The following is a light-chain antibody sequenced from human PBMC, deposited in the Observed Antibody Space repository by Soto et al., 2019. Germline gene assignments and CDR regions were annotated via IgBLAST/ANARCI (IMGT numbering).Light chain of an antibody. CDR3: VLYLGSGISV. CDR1: SGSVSTSYY. CDR2: STY. Sequence: QTVVTQEPSFSVSPGGTVTLTCGLRSGSVSTSYYPSWYQQTPGQAPRTLIYSTYTRSSGVPDRFSGSILGNKAALTITGAQAEDESDYYCVLYLGSGISVFGGGTKVTVL. J-gene: IGLJ2*01. V-gene: IGLV8-61*01.